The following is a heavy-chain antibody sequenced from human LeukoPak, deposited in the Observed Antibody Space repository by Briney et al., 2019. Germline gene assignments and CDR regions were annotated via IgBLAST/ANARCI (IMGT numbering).Heavy chain of an antibody. D-gene: IGHD6-13*01. Sequence: GGSLRLSCAASGFTFSSYAMSWVRQAPGKGLEWVSAISGSGGSTYYADSVKGRFTISRDNSKNTLYLQMNSLRAEDTAVYYCARERGAAAGHYYYYYMDVWGKGTTVTVSS. CDR1: GFTFSSYA. CDR2: ISGSGGST. V-gene: IGHV3-23*01. J-gene: IGHJ6*03. CDR3: ARERGAAAGHYYYYYMDV.